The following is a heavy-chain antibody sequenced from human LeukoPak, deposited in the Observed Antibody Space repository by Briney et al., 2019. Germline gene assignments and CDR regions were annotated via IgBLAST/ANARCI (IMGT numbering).Heavy chain of an antibody. J-gene: IGHJ4*02. CDR2: ISAYNGNT. CDR3: ARDEDFWSGYPRY. Sequence: ASVKVSCKASGYTFTSYGISWVRQAPGQGLEWMGWISAYNGNTNYAQKFQGRVTMTRDTSISTAYMELGRLRSDDTAVYYCARDEDFWSGYPRYWGQGTLVTVSS. D-gene: IGHD3-3*01. CDR1: GYTFTSYG. V-gene: IGHV1-18*01.